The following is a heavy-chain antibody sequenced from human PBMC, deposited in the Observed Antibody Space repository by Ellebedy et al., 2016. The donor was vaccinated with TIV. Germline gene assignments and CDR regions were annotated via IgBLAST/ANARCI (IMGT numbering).Heavy chain of an antibody. Sequence: PGGSLRLSCAASGFTFTNYWMTRVRQAPGKGLEWVASIEDAGTETYSVDSAEGRFIISRDNAKNSLYLRINNPRDEDTAVDYCARRGSRYWHFDLWGRGTQVIVSS. V-gene: IGHV3-7*03. CDR3: ARRGSRYWHFDL. D-gene: IGHD1-1*01. CDR2: IEDAGTET. CDR1: GFTFTNYW. J-gene: IGHJ2*01.